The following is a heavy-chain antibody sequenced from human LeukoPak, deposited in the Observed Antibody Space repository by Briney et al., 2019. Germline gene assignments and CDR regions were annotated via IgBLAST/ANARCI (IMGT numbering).Heavy chain of an antibody. CDR1: GFMFNNYW. V-gene: IGHV3-74*01. CDR3: ARDNDVWSLDL. CDR2: IKGDTSYA. D-gene: IGHD3-3*01. J-gene: IGHJ5*02. Sequence: PGGSLRLSCAASGFMFNNYWMHWVRQAPGRGLEWVSRIKGDTSYANYADSVKGRFTISRDNAKSTLYLQMDSLTIEDTAVYFCARDNDVWSLDLWSQGTLVTVSS.